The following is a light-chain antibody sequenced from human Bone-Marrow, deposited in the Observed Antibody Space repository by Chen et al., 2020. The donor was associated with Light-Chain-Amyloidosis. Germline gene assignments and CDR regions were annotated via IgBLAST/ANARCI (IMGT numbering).Light chain of an antibody. V-gene: IGKV3-20*01. Sequence: EIVLTQSPGTLSLSPGERATLSCRASQSVSISYLAWYQQKPGQAPRLLIYAAASRAAGIPDRFSGSGSGTDFTLTISRLETEDFAVYYCQQYGSSGYTFGQGTRLEIK. J-gene: IGKJ2*01. CDR2: AAA. CDR3: QQYGSSGYT. CDR1: QSVSISY.